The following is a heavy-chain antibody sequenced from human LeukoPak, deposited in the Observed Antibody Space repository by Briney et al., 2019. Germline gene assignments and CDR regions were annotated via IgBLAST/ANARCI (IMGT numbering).Heavy chain of an antibody. CDR1: GYTFTSYY. Sequence: SCKASGYTFTSYYMHWVRQAPGKGLEWVALISNDGSKTYYADSVKGRFTISRDNSKNTLYLQMDSLRAEGTALYFCARDHYGDYYFDYWGQGTLVTVSS. V-gene: IGHV3-30-3*01. CDR3: ARDHYGDYYFDY. J-gene: IGHJ4*02. D-gene: IGHD4-17*01. CDR2: ISNDGSKT.